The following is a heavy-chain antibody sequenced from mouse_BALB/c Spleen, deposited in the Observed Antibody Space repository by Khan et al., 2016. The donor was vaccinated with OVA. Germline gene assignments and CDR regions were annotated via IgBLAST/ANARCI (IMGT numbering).Heavy chain of an antibody. V-gene: IGHV3-2*02. Sequence: EVKLEESGPGLVKPSPSLSLTCTVTGYSITTDYAWNWIRQFPGNKLEWMGYIGHRGSTSYNPSLKSRITITRDTSTNQFFLQLNSVTTEDTATFDGARLGPVFSYGGQGTLVTVSA. CDR1: GYSITTDYA. D-gene: IGHD1-1*01. CDR2: IGHRGST. J-gene: IGHJ3*01. CDR3: ARLGPVFSY.